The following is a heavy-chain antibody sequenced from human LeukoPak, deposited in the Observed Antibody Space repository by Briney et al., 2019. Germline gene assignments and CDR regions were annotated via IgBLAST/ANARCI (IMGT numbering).Heavy chain of an antibody. D-gene: IGHD4-17*01. CDR1: GFTFSSYG. V-gene: IGHV3-30*03. CDR2: ISYDGSNK. Sequence: GRSLRLSCAASGFTFSSYGMHWVRQAPGKGLEWVAVISYDGSNKYYADSVKGRFTISRDNSKNTLYLQMNSLRAEDTAVYYCATTILQTMTTVTTGDYWGQGTLVTVSS. J-gene: IGHJ4*02. CDR3: ATTILQTMTTVTTGDY.